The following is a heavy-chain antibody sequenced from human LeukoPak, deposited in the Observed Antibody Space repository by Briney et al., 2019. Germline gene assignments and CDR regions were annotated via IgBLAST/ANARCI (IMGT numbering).Heavy chain of an antibody. CDR1: GFSSSNYA. V-gene: IGHV3-23*01. CDR2: ITSSGDDT. D-gene: IGHD3-3*01. Sequence: PGGSLRLTCAVSGFSSSNYAMSWVRQAPGKGLQWVSSITSSGDDTFYPVSVKGRFTISRDNSWDTVFLQMNSLRADDTAVYYCAFDWRFDYWGQGTLVTVSS. CDR3: AFDWRFDY. J-gene: IGHJ4*02.